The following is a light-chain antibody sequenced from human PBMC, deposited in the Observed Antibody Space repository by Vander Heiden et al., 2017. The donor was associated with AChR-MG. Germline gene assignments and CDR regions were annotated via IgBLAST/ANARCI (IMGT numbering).Light chain of an antibody. CDR2: WAS. V-gene: IGKV4-1*01. J-gene: IGKJ3*01. CDR1: PRILYSPSNKYF. CDR3: QQYSCTPIT. Sequence: DIVMTQSPDSLAVSLGESSPINCESSPRILYSPSNKYFVAWYQHKPRQTPKLLIYWASTRESGVPDLFSGSGSGTDFTLTISSLQAEDVAVYYCQQYSCTPITFGPGTKVDIK.